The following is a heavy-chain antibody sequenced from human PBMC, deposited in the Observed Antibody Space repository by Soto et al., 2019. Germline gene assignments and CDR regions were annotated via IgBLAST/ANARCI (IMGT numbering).Heavy chain of an antibody. CDR2: IWYDGSNK. D-gene: IGHD4-17*01. V-gene: IGHV3-33*01. J-gene: IGHJ4*02. Sequence: QVQLVESGGGVVQPGRSLRLSCAASGFTFSSYGMHWVRQAPGKGLEWVAVIWYDGSNKYYAYSVKGRFTISRDNSKNTLYMHMSSLSAEDTAVYYCARDGTTVINFWFGYWGQGTLVTVSS. CDR3: ARDGTTVINFWFGY. CDR1: GFTFSSYG.